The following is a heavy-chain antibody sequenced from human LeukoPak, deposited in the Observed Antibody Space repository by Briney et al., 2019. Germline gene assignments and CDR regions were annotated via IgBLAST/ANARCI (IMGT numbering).Heavy chain of an antibody. V-gene: IGHV5-51*01. CDR3: ARVDIAAAGTGWFDP. Sequence: GESLKISCKGSGYSFTSYWIGWVRQMPGKGLEWMGIIYPGDSDTRYSPSFQGQVTISADKSISTAYLQWSSLKASDTAMYYCARVDIAAAGTGWFDPWAQGTLVTVSS. CDR1: GYSFTSYW. D-gene: IGHD6-13*01. J-gene: IGHJ5*02. CDR2: IYPGDSDT.